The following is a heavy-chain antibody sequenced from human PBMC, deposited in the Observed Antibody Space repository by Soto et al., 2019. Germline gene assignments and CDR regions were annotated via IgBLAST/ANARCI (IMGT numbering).Heavy chain of an antibody. CDR1: RFTFTTYA. CDR3: ARCGYISGCYCYLEF. D-gene: IGHD6-19*01. Sequence: GGSLRLSCAASRFTFTTYAMNWVRQAPGKGLEWVALMSSDGTNEHYADSVRGRFTVSRDNSRNTLFLQMNNLRTDDTAVYYCARCGYISGCYCYLEFWGLRTLVTVS. J-gene: IGHJ4*02. V-gene: IGHV3-30-3*01. CDR2: MSSDGTNE.